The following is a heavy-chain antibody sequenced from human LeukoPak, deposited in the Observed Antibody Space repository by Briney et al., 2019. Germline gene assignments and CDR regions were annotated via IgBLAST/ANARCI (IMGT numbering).Heavy chain of an antibody. D-gene: IGHD1-26*01. CDR1: GGSFSGYY. Sequence: PSETLSLTCAVYGGSFSGYYWSWIRQPPGKGLEWIGEINHSGSTNYNPSLKSRVTISVDTSKNQFSLKLSSVTAADTAVYYCARGSGSYSRARPFDYWGQGTWSPSPQ. CDR2: INHSGST. J-gene: IGHJ4*02. V-gene: IGHV4-34*01. CDR3: ARGSGSYSRARPFDY.